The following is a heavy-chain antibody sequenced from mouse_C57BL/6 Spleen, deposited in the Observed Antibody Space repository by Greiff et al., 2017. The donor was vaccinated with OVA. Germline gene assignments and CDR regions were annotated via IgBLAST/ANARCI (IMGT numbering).Heavy chain of an antibody. Sequence: VQLQQSGPELVKPGASVKISCKASGYAFSSSWMNWVKQRPGKGLEWIGRIYPGDGDTNYNGKFKGKATLTADKSSRTAYMQLSSLTSEDSAVYFCASDYDRSYGYWGQGTTLTVSS. CDR2: IYPGDGDT. D-gene: IGHD1-1*01. V-gene: IGHV1-82*01. J-gene: IGHJ2*01. CDR3: ASDYDRSYGY. CDR1: GYAFSSSW.